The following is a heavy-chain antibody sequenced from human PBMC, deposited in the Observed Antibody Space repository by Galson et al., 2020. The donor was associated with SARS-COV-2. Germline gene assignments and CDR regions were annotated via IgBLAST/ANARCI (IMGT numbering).Heavy chain of an antibody. D-gene: IGHD3-10*01. CDR1: GGSVSSGLYY. Sequence: ASETLSHTCTESGGSVSSGLYYWSWVRQRPGKGLEWIGYISSHNATTEYNPSLKSRVSLSVDTSKNQFSLKLHSVTAADTAVYYCARGEGRITVGRGGIMGFDSWGQGTLGCVSS. V-gene: IGHV4-31*03. J-gene: IGHJ4*02. CDR2: ISSHNATT. CDR3: ARGEGRITVGRGGIMGFDS.